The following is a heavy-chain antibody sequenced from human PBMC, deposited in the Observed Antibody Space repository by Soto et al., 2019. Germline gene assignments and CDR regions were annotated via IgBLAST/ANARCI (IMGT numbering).Heavy chain of an antibody. V-gene: IGHV3-48*01. CDR1: GFTFSSYS. D-gene: IGHD4-17*01. J-gene: IGHJ4*02. CDR3: ASRRNPYGAYDY. Sequence: GGSLRLSCAASGFTFSSYSMNWVRQAPGKGLEWVSYISSSSTTKYYADSVKGRFTISRDNSKNTLYLQMNSLRADDTAVYYCASRRNPYGAYDYWGQGTLVTVSS. CDR2: ISSSSTTK.